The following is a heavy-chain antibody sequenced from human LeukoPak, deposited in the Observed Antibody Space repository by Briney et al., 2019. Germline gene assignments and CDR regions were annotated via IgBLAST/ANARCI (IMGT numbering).Heavy chain of an antibody. CDR3: ARGGLKRGLGSAMDV. D-gene: IGHD3-10*01. J-gene: IGHJ6*04. CDR1: GGTFSSYA. V-gene: IGHV1-69*13. CDR2: IIPIFGTA. Sequence: ASVKVSCKASGGTFSSYAISWVRQAPGQGLEWMGGIIPIFGTANYAQKFQGRVTITADESTSTAYMELSSLRSGDTAVYYCARGGLKRGLGSAMDVWGKGTTVTVSS.